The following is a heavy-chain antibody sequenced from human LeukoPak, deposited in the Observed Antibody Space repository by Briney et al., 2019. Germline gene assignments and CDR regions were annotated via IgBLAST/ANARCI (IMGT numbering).Heavy chain of an antibody. D-gene: IGHD2-8*02. J-gene: IGHJ4*02. CDR3: ARGYWGYYFDY. V-gene: IGHV3-7*04. CDR1: GFTFNWYW. CDR2: LGPDGSDQ. Sequence: GGSVRLSCAASGFTFNWYWMTGVPQAPGKGLEGVANLGPDGSDQYYVDSVKGRFTVSRDNAKNSLYLQLNSLRAGDTAVYYCARGYWGYYFDYWGQGTLVTVSS.